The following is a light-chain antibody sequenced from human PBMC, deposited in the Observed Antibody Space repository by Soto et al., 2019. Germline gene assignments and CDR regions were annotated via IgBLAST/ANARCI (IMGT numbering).Light chain of an antibody. CDR3: QVWESGRGV. J-gene: IGLJ1*01. Sequence: SYDLTQPPSVSVAPGQTARITFGGNNIGGKGVHWYQQKPGQAPVLVVYDDSDRPSGIPERFSGSNSVNTATLTISRVAAGDEADYYCQVWESGRGVFGTGTKVTVL. V-gene: IGLV3-21*02. CDR1: NIGGKG. CDR2: DDS.